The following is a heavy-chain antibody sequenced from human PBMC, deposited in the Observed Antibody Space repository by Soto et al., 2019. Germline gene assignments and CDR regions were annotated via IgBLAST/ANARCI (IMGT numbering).Heavy chain of an antibody. Sequence: GGSLRLSCAASGFTFSSYAMHWVRQAPGKGLEWVAVISYDGSNKYYADSVKGRFTISRDNSKNTLYLQMNSLRAEDTAVYYCARDRERINGTKQSYYYGMDVSGQGTTVTVSS. J-gene: IGHJ6*02. CDR1: GFTFSSYA. CDR3: ARDRERINGTKQSYYYGMDV. V-gene: IGHV3-30-3*01. CDR2: ISYDGSNK. D-gene: IGHD1-7*01.